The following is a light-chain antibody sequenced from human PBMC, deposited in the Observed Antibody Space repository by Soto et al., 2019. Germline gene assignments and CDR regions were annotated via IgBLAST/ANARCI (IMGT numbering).Light chain of an antibody. J-gene: IGLJ1*01. V-gene: IGLV2-14*01. CDR1: SSDVGPYKY. CDR3: SSYTRTSTLVV. CDR2: EVT. Sequence: SALTQPASVSGSPGQSITISCTGTSSDVGPYKYVSWYQQLPGTAPKLMIYEVTNRPSGVSNRFSGSKSGNTASLTISGLQAEDEADYYCSSYTRTSTLVVFGTGTKVTVL.